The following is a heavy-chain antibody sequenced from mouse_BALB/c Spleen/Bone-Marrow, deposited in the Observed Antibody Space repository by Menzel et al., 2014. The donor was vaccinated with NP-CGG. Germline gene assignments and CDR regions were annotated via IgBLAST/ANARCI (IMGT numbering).Heavy chain of an antibody. CDR2: IYPGNVNT. Sequence: VQLQESGPELVKPGASVMISCKASGYTFTSYYIHWVKQRPGQGLEWIGWIYPGNVNTKYNEKFKGKATLTADKSSSTAYMQLSSLTSEDSAVYFCARYGSSYYFDYWGQGTTLTVSS. CDR1: GYTFTSYY. V-gene: IGHV1S56*01. J-gene: IGHJ2*01. D-gene: IGHD1-1*01. CDR3: ARYGSSYYFDY.